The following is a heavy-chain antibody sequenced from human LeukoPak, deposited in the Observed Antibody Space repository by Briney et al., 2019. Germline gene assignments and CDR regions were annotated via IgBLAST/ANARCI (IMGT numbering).Heavy chain of an antibody. CDR1: GFTFSSYS. CDR2: ISGSGGST. D-gene: IGHD3-22*01. Sequence: GGSLRLSCAASGFTFSSYSMNWVRQAPGKGLEWVSAISGSGGSTYYADSVKGRFTISRDNSKNTLYLQMNSLRAEDTAVYYCAKDQKIVVVISHDYWGQGTLVTVSS. V-gene: IGHV3-23*01. J-gene: IGHJ4*02. CDR3: AKDQKIVVVISHDY.